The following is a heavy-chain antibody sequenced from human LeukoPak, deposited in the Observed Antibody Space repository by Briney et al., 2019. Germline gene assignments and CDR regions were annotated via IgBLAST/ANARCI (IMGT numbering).Heavy chain of an antibody. J-gene: IGHJ4*02. V-gene: IGHV3-48*03. D-gene: IGHD2-21*02. CDR2: ISSSGSTI. Sequence: PGGSLRLSCAASGFTFSSYEMNWVRQAPGKGLEWVSYISSSGSTIYYADSVKGRFTISGDNAKNSLYLQMDSLRAEDTAVYYCARGPGSPLTHWGQGTLVTVSS. CDR3: ARGPGSPLTH. CDR1: GFTFSSYE.